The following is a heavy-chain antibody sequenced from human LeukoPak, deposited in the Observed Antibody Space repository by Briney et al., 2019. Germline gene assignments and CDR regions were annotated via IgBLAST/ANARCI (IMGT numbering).Heavy chain of an antibody. CDR1: TFTFNSYS. CDR2: ISSRSGSSI. J-gene: IGHJ4*02. V-gene: IGHV3-48*04. Sequence: GGSLRLSCAASTFTFNSYSLNWVRQAPGKGLEWVSYISSRSGSSIYYADSVKGRFTISRDNAKNSLYLQMNSLRAEDTAVYYCARVGYSGSPGDYWGQGTLVTVSS. CDR3: ARVGYSGSPGDY. D-gene: IGHD1-26*01.